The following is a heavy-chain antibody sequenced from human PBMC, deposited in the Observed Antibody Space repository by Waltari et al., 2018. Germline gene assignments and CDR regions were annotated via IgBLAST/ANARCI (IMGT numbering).Heavy chain of an antibody. V-gene: IGHV3-7*01. CDR2: IKQDGSEK. J-gene: IGHJ4*02. CDR3: ARVPDNYGSGSYYAD. D-gene: IGHD3-10*01. CDR1: GFTFSSYW. Sequence: EVQLVESGGGLVQPGGSLRLSCAASGFTFSSYWLSWVRQAPGKGLEWVANIKQDGSEKYYVDSVKGRFTISRDNAKNSLYLQMNSLRAEDTAVYYCARVPDNYGSGSYYADWGQGTLVTVSS.